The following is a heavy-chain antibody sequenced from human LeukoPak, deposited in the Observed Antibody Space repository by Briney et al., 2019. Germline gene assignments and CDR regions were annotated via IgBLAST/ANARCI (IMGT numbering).Heavy chain of an antibody. CDR2: IHDSGST. J-gene: IGHJ3*01. Sequence: SETLSLTCTVSGGSISSSRYYWGWIRQPPGKGLEWIGSIHDSGSTYYNPSLKSRVTVSVDTSENQFSLKLSAVAAADTAVYFCVRTRRSDHIVPAAERADDA. CDR1: GGSISSSRYY. D-gene: IGHD2-2*01. V-gene: IGHV4-39*07. CDR3: VRTRRSDHIVPAAERADDA.